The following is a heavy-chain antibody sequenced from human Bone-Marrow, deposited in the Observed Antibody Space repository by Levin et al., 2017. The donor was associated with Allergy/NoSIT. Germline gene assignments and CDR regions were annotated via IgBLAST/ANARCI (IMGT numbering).Heavy chain of an antibody. V-gene: IGHV3-23*01. CDR1: GFTFSTYA. Sequence: QPGGSLRLSCAASGFTFSTYAMSWVRQAPGKGLEWVSGISGSGDSTYYADSVKGRFTISRDNSKNTLYLQMNSLRAEDTAIYYCARVSTVTIKIMFDYWGQGTLVTVSS. J-gene: IGHJ4*02. CDR3: ARVSTVTIKIMFDY. CDR2: ISGSGDST. D-gene: IGHD4-17*01.